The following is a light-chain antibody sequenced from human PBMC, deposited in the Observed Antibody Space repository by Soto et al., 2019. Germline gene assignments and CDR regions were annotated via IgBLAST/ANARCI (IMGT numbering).Light chain of an antibody. CDR2: DNN. V-gene: IGLV1-51*01. CDR1: SSNIGNSF. J-gene: IGLJ1*01. Sequence: QSVLTQPPSVSAAPGRTVTLSCSGSSSNIGNSFVSWYQQLPGTAPRLLIYDNNERPSGIPDRFSGSKSGTSATLGITGLQTGDEAEYYCGAWDGGLSAFVFGTGTKLTVL. CDR3: GAWDGGLSAFV.